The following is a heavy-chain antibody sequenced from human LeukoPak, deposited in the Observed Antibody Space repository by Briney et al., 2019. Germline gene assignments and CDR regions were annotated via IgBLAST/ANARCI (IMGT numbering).Heavy chain of an antibody. CDR1: GFTFSSYE. CDR2: ISSSGGTL. V-gene: IGHV3-48*03. CDR3: AREDKGIDS. Sequence: GGSLRLSCAASGFTFSSYEMNWVRQAPGKGLEWVSYISSSGGTLYYADSVKGRFTIYRDNAKNSLYLQMNSLRAEDTAVYYCAREDKGIDSWGQGTLVTVSS. J-gene: IGHJ5*01.